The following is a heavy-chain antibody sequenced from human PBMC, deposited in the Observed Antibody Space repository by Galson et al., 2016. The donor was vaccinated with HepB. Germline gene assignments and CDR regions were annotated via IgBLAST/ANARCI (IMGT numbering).Heavy chain of an antibody. CDR3: VKEFVATGAVVEDY. CDR1: GFTFSTYA. CDR2: ISNSGGIT. Sequence: SLRLSCAASGFTFSTYAMGRVRQAPGKGLEWVSAISNSGGITYYADSVKGRFTISRDNSKDTLYLQMNSLRVEDTALYYCVKEFVATGAVVEDYWGQGTLVSVSS. V-gene: IGHV3-23*01. D-gene: IGHD2-21*01. J-gene: IGHJ4*02.